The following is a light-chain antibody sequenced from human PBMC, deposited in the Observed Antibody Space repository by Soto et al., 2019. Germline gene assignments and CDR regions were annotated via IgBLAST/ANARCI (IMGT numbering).Light chain of an antibody. CDR1: SSDVGGYNY. V-gene: IGLV2-11*01. Sequence: VLTQPRSLSGSPGQSVTISCTGTSSDVGGYNYVSWYQQHPGKAPKLMIYDVSKRPSGVPDRFSGSKSGNTASLTISGLQAEDEADYYCCSYAGSYTFVFGTGTKVTVL. CDR2: DVS. CDR3: CSYAGSYTFV. J-gene: IGLJ1*01.